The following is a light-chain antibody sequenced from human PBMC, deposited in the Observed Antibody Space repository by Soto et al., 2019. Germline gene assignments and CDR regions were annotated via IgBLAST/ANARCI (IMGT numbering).Light chain of an antibody. V-gene: IGLV2-11*01. CDR3: CSYAGTFYV. Sequence: QSVLTQPRSVSGSPGQSVTISCTGTSSDVGAYNFVSWYQQHPGKAPKLMIYDVNNRPSGVPDRFSGSKSGNTASLTISGLQPEDETDYYCCSYAGTFYVFGTGTKVTVL. CDR1: SSDVGAYNF. CDR2: DVN. J-gene: IGLJ1*01.